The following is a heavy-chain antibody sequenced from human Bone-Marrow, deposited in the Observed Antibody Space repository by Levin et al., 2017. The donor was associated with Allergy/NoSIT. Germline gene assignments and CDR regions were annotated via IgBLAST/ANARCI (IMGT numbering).Heavy chain of an antibody. Sequence: GGSLRLSFSSSFFPFLLSLLPFFLPSPLKGLEWVSSISSSSSYIYYADSVKGRFTISRDNAKNSLYLQMNSLRAEDTAVYYCARDTSIFGVVIIKGVGMDVWGQGTTVTVSS. CDR1: FFPFLLSL. CDR2: ISSSSSYI. CDR3: ARDTSIFGVVIIKGVGMDV. D-gene: IGHD3-3*01. J-gene: IGHJ6*02. V-gene: IGHV3-21*01.